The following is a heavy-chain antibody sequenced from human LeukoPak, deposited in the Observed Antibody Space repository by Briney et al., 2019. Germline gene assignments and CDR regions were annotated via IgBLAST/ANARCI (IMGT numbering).Heavy chain of an antibody. J-gene: IGHJ5*02. V-gene: IGHV3-30*04. CDR3: ARDSSGSYNWFDP. CDR1: GFSFSSYA. D-gene: IGHD6-19*01. Sequence: GRSLRLSCAASGFSFSSYAMHWVRQAPGKGPEWVAVISYDGSNEYYPDSVKGRFTISRDNSKNTLYLQMNSLRAEDTAVYYCARDSSGSYNWFDPWGQGTLVTVSS. CDR2: ISYDGSNE.